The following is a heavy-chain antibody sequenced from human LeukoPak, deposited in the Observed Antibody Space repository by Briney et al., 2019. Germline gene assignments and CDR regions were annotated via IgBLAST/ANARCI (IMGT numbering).Heavy chain of an antibody. CDR2: ISSTSTYI. CDR3: ARGMRQIDDAFDL. CDR1: GFTFSSYT. V-gene: IGHV3-21*01. J-gene: IGHJ3*01. Sequence: GGSLRLSCAASGFTFSSYTMNWVRQAPGRGLEWVSSISSTSTYIHDADSVKGRFTVFRDNANKSLYLQMNSLRAEDAAVYYCARGMRQIDDAFDLWGQGTMVTVSS. D-gene: IGHD6-25*01.